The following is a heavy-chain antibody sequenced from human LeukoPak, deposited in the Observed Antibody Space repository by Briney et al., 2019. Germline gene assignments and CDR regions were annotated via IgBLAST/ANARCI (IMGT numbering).Heavy chain of an antibody. Sequence: HTGGSLRLSCAASGFTFSSYAMSWVRQAPGKGLEWVSAISGSGGSTYYADSVKGRFTISRDNSKNTLYLQMNSLRAEDTAVYYCARDTYDYGDWRFDYWGQGTLVTVSS. V-gene: IGHV3-23*01. CDR3: ARDTYDYGDWRFDY. D-gene: IGHD4-17*01. J-gene: IGHJ4*02. CDR2: ISGSGGST. CDR1: GFTFSSYA.